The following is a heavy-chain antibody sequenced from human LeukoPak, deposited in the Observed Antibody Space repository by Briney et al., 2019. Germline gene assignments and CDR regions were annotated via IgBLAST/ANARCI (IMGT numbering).Heavy chain of an antibody. V-gene: IGHV3-30*18. D-gene: IGHD3-22*01. CDR3: AKVKYYHSSGYLDY. J-gene: IGHJ4*02. CDR1: GFTFSSYG. Sequence: GGSLRLSCAASGFTFSSYGMHWVRQAPGKGLEWVAVISTDGSNEYYADSVKGRFTISRDNSKNMLYLQMNSLRAEDTAVYYCAKVKYYHSSGYLDYWGQGTLVTVSS. CDR2: ISTDGSNE.